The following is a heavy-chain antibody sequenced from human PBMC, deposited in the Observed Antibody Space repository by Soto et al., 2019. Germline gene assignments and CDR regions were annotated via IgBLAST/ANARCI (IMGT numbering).Heavy chain of an antibody. CDR3: AASCVGCGGFNYYGMDV. D-gene: IGHD2-21*01. Sequence: SETLSLTCTVSGGSISSSDYFWGWIRQPPGKGLEWIGYIYYSGSTYYNPSLKSRVTISVDTSKNQFSLKLSSVTAADTAVYYCAASCVGCGGFNYYGMDVWGQGTTVTVSS. CDR1: GGSISSSDYF. J-gene: IGHJ6*02. CDR2: IYYSGST. V-gene: IGHV4-31*03.